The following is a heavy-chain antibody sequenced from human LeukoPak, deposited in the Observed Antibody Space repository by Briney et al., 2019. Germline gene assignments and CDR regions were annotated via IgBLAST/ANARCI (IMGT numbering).Heavy chain of an antibody. J-gene: IGHJ3*02. CDR3: AKDNLIASAGILLGAFDS. CDR2: ISWNSGSI. CDR1: GFTFDDYA. V-gene: IGHV3-9*03. D-gene: IGHD6-13*01. Sequence: GGSLRLSCAASGFTFDDYAMHWVRQAPGKGLEWVSGISWNSGSIGYADSVKGRFTISRDNAKNSLYLQMNSLRAEDMALYYCAKDNLIASAGILLGAFDSWGQGTMVTVSS.